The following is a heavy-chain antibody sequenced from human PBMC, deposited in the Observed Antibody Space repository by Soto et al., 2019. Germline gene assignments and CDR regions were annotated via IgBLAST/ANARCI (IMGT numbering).Heavy chain of an antibody. CDR2: ISSNGGST. CDR3: ARDWGKYQLLWGFDS. J-gene: IGHJ4*02. Sequence: EVQLVESGGGLVQPGGSLRLSCAASGFTCSSYAMHWVRQAPGKGLKYVSGISSNGGSTYYANSVKGRFIISRDNSKNTLYLQMGSLRAEDMAVYYCARDWGKYQLLWGFDSWGQGNLVTFSS. V-gene: IGHV3-64*01. D-gene: IGHD2-2*01. CDR1: GFTCSSYA.